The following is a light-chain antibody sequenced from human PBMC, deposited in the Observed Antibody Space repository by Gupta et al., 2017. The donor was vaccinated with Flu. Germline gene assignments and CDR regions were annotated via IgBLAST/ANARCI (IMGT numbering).Light chain of an antibody. J-gene: IGKJ1*01. CDR3: MQALQTSWT. V-gene: IGKV2-28*01. Sequence: IVMTPSPLSLPVTPGEPASIPCRSSPSLLHSNGYNYVDWYLQKPGQSPQLLIYLGSNRASGVPDRFSGSGSGTDFTLKISRVEAEDVGVYYCMQALQTSWTFGQGTKVEIK. CDR2: LGS. CDR1: PSLLHSNGYNY.